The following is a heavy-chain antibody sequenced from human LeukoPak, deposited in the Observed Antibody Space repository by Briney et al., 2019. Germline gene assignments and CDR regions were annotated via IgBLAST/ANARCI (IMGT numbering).Heavy chain of an antibody. V-gene: IGHV4-59*01. Sequence: SETLSLTCAVYGGSFSSYYWSWIRQPPGKGLEWIGYIYYSGSTNYNPSLKSRVTISVDTSKNQFSLKLSSVTAADTAVYYCARAGPYYDFWSGYYANWFDPWGQGTLVTVSS. CDR3: ARAGPYYDFWSGYYANWFDP. CDR1: GGSFSSYY. J-gene: IGHJ5*02. D-gene: IGHD3-3*01. CDR2: IYYSGST.